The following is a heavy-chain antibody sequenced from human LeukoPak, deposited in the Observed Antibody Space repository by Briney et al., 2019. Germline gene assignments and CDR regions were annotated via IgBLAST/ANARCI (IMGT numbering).Heavy chain of an antibody. CDR1: GSSFTNCY. Sequence: ASVTVSCTSSGSSFTNCYMHWVRQAPGQGLEWMGWISPNYVGTSSSQKFQGRVTITRDGAITTVYMEVRWLTSDDTAIYSCARADSLHGGSYLIGPWGPGTPVTVSS. V-gene: IGHV1-2*02. J-gene: IGHJ5*02. CDR2: ISPNYVGT. D-gene: IGHD2-21*01. CDR3: ARADSLHGGSYLIGP.